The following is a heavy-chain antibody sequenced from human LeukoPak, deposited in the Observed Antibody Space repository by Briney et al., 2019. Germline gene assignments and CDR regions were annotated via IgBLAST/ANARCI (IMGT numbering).Heavy chain of an antibody. Sequence: RPGRSLRLSCAASGFTFSDYYMAWIRQAPGKGLEWVSYISSSSSYTNYADSVKGRFTISRDNAENSLYLQMNSLRAEDTAVYYCARDVYYGSGSYFFDYWGQGTLVTVSS. D-gene: IGHD3-10*01. CDR1: GFTFSDYY. CDR3: ARDVYYGSGSYFFDY. V-gene: IGHV3-11*05. CDR2: ISSSSSYT. J-gene: IGHJ4*02.